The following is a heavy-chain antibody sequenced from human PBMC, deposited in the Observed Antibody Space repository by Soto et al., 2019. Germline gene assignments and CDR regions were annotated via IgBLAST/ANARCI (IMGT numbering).Heavy chain of an antibody. D-gene: IGHD6-6*01. CDR3: ARAEAAQVDY. J-gene: IGHJ4*02. CDR2: VYSSGSA. CDR1: GGSISSGPYY. V-gene: IGHV4-31*03. Sequence: PLSLTCTVSGGSISSGPYYWSWIRQHPGKGLEWIGYVYSSGSAYYSPSLKSRVTISVDTSKNQFSLKLSSVTAADTAVYYCARAEAAQVDYWGQGTLVTVSS.